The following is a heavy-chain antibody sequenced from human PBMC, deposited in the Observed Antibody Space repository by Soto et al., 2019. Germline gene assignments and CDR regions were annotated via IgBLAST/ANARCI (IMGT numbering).Heavy chain of an antibody. CDR3: AIGEDHFVWLGVVSNWFDP. CDR2: IYYSGST. J-gene: IGHJ5*02. V-gene: IGHV4-31*03. CDR1: GGSISSGGYY. D-gene: IGHD3-3*01. Sequence: SETLSLTCTVSGGSISSGGYYWSWIRQHPGKGLEWIGYIYYSGSTYYNPSLKSRVTISVDTSKKQFSLKLSSVTAADTAVYYCAIGEDHFVWLGVVSNWFDPWGQGTLVTVSS.